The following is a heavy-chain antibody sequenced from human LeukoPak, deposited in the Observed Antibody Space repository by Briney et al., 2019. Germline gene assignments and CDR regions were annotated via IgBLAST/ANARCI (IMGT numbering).Heavy chain of an antibody. CDR3: ARYFRADSGNYYRSFDY. CDR2: IKEDGSEK. V-gene: IGHV3-7*05. CDR1: GFXFSDNW. J-gene: IGHJ4*02. Sequence: GGSLRLSCGVSGFXFSDNWMSWVRQAPGKGLEWVANIKEDGSEKNYVDSVKGRFTISRDNAKNSLYLQMNSLRAEDTAVYYCARYFRADSGNYYRSFDYWGQGTLVTVSS. D-gene: IGHD1-26*01.